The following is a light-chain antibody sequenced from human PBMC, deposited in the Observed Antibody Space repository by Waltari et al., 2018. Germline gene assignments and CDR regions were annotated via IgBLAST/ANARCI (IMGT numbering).Light chain of an antibody. J-gene: IGKJ1*01. CDR1: QSVDNY. V-gene: IGKV3-11*01. CDR2: DAS. Sequence: DIILTQSPATRSLSPGDRPTLPCRASQSVDNYLAWYQPKPGQSPRLLIYDASNRAIGIPGRFTGSGSGTDFTLTINSLQAEDVAVYYCQQYYSSPPTFGQGTKVEVK. CDR3: QQYYSSPPT.